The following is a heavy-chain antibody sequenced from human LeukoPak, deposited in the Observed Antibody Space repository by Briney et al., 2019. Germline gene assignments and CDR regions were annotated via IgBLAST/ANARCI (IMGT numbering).Heavy chain of an antibody. D-gene: IGHD6-13*01. V-gene: IGHV1-46*01. CDR1: GYTFTGYY. CDR3: ARGAGYSGSLWGGFDY. CDR2: INPSGGGT. Sequence: ASVKVSCKASGYTFTGYYMQWVRQVPGQGLEWMGIINPSGGGTSYAQKFQGRVTMTRDTSTSTVYMELSSLRSEDTAVYYCARGAGYSGSLWGGFDYWGQGTLVTVSS. J-gene: IGHJ4*02.